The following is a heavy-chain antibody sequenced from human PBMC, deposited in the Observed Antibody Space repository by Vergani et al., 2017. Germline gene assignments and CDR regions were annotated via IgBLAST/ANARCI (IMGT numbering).Heavy chain of an antibody. D-gene: IGHD3-22*01. V-gene: IGHV5-51*01. Sequence: EVQLVQSGAEVKKPGESLKISCQISGYSFTNYWIGWVRQMPGKGLEWMGIIHPADSDTRYSPSFQGQVTISVDKSISPAYLQRSSLRASDSAMYYCARLYGRDSSGIKYFDYWGQGTLVTVSS. J-gene: IGHJ4*02. CDR3: ARLYGRDSSGIKYFDY. CDR1: GYSFTNYW. CDR2: IHPADSDT.